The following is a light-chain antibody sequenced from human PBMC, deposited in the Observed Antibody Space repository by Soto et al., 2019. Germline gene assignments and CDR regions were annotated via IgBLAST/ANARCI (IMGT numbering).Light chain of an antibody. CDR2: WAS. V-gene: IGKV4-1*01. J-gene: IGKJ1*01. Sequence: DIVMTQSPDSLAVSLGERATINCKSSQSVLYSSNNKNYLAWYQQKPGQPPKLLIYWASTRESGVPDRFSGRGSGTDFTLTISSLQAEDVEVYYCKQYYSTPQTFGQRTKVEIK. CDR3: KQYYSTPQT. CDR1: QSVLYSSNNKNY.